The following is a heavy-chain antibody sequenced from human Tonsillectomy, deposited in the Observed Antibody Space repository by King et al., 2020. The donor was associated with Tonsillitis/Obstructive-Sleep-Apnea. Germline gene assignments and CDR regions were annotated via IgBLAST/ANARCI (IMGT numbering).Heavy chain of an antibody. D-gene: IGHD6-19*01. Sequence: VQLVESGGGLVQPGRSLRLSCAASGFTFDDYAMHWVRQAPGKGLEWVSGISWNSGSIGYADSVKGRFTISRDNAKNSLYLPMNSLRAEYTALYYCAKDRLEAVAGSPLGYWGQGTLVTVSS. CDR1: GFTFDDYA. V-gene: IGHV3-9*01. CDR3: AKDRLEAVAGSPLGY. CDR2: ISWNSGSI. J-gene: IGHJ4*02.